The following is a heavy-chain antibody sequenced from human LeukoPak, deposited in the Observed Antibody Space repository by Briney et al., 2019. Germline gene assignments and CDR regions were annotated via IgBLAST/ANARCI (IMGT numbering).Heavy chain of an antibody. Sequence: SETLSLTCSVSGDSISNHWWSWIRQSPGKGLEWIGYVHVSGATDYNPSVKSRVAISVDTSKNQFSLKLNSVTAADTALYYCARRGGISWYWYFDVWGRGILVTVSS. CDR1: GDSISNHW. CDR2: VHVSGAT. J-gene: IGHJ2*01. V-gene: IGHV4-4*09. D-gene: IGHD6-13*01. CDR3: ARRGGISWYWYFDV.